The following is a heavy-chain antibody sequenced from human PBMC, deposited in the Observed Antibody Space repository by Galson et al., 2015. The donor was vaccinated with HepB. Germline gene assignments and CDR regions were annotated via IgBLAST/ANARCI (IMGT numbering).Heavy chain of an antibody. V-gene: IGHV3-73*01. D-gene: IGHD2-15*01. J-gene: IGHJ4*02. CDR1: GFTFSGAA. Sequence: SLRLSCATSGFTFSGAAMHWVRQASGKGLEWVGRIRSKINTYATTYAASVKGRITISRDDSKNTVYLQMNSLKTEDTAVYFCTRHIDTGSPPFDSWGQGTLVSVSS. CDR2: IRSKINTYAT. CDR3: TRHIDTGSPPFDS.